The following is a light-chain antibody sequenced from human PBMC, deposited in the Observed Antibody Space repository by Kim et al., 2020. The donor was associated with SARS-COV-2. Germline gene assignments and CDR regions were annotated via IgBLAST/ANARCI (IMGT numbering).Light chain of an antibody. CDR3: QQYDDWPPWT. Sequence: VAPAESAILICRPSQSVGSNVAWYQQKPGQAPRLLIYGTSTRAAGIPARFSGSGSGTEFTLTISILQSEDLAVYHCQQYDDWPPWTFGQGTKLEI. CDR1: QSVGSN. CDR2: GTS. V-gene: IGKV3-15*01. J-gene: IGKJ1*01.